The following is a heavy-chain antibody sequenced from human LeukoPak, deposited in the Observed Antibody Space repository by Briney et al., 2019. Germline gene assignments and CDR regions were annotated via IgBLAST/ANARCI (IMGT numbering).Heavy chain of an antibody. CDR1: GFTFSSYW. CDR2: IKQDGSEK. J-gene: IGHJ4*02. CDR3: AKDLFYRGSIAVAGPLDY. D-gene: IGHD6-19*01. Sequence: QPGGSLRLSCAASGFTFSSYWMSWVRQAPGQGLEWVANIKQDGSEKYYVDSVKGRFTISRDNAKNSLYLQMNSLRAEDTAVFYCAKDLFYRGSIAVAGPLDYWGQGTLVTVSS. V-gene: IGHV3-7*01.